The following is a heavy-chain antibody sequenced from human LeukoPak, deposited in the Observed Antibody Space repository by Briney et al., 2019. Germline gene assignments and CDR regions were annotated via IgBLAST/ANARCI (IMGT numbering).Heavy chain of an antibody. J-gene: IGHJ4*02. Sequence: ASVKVSCKVSGYSLSEMSVHWVRLAPGKGLEWVANFDREDGERTYAQKFQGRATMTEDTSTDTTYLEMSSLTSDDTAIYYCASDYSVHWGQGTLVTVSA. V-gene: IGHV1-24*01. D-gene: IGHD2-15*01. CDR1: GYSLSEMS. CDR3: ASDYSVH. CDR2: FDREDGER.